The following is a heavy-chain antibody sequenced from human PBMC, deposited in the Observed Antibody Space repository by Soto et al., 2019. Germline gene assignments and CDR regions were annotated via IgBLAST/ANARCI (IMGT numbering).Heavy chain of an antibody. D-gene: IGHD3-22*01. Sequence: PSESLSLTCTVSGGSISSGDYYWSWIRQPPGKGLEWIGYIYYSGSTYYNPSLESRVTISVDTSKNQSSLKLSSVTAADTAVDYCARRITMIVVGNSPDWFDPWGQGTLVTVSS. CDR1: GGSISSGDYY. CDR2: IYYSGST. V-gene: IGHV4-30-4*01. CDR3: ARRITMIVVGNSPDWFDP. J-gene: IGHJ5*02.